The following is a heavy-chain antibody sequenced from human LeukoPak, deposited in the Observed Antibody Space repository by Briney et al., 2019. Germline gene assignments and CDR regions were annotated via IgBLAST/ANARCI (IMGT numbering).Heavy chain of an antibody. CDR2: INHSGST. CDR1: GFTFSSYA. D-gene: IGHD5-18*01. CDR3: ARHQDTAMVLY. Sequence: SGGSLRLSCGVSGFTFSSYAMSWIRQPPGKGLEWIGEINHSGSTNYNPSLKSRVTISVDTSKNQFSLKLSSVTAADTAVYYCARHQDTAMVLYWGQGTLVTVSS. V-gene: IGHV4-34*01. J-gene: IGHJ4*02.